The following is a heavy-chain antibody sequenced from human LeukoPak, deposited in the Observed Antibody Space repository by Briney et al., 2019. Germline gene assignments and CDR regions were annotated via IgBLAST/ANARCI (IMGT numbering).Heavy chain of an antibody. D-gene: IGHD2-8*01. V-gene: IGHV3-48*03. CDR3: AKSGWSHDAFDI. Sequence: GGSLRLSCAASGFTFNSYEMNWVRQAPGKGLEWVSYISSSGSTIYYADSVKGRFTISRDNSKNTLYLQMNSLRVEDTAVYYCAKSGWSHDAFDIWGQGTMVTVSS. CDR1: GFTFNSYE. CDR2: ISSSGSTI. J-gene: IGHJ3*02.